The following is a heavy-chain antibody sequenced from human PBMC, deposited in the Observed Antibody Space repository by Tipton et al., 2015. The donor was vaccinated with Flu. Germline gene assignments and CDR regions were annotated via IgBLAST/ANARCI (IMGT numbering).Heavy chain of an antibody. CDR3: ARDVNYNGYEEGVFNY. D-gene: IGHD5-12*01. V-gene: IGHV4-61*02. Sequence: TLSLTCNVSGDSISTGSHYWNWIRQPAGKGLEWIGRIYTSGSTTYNPSLKSRVTVSVDTSKNQFSLKLSSVTAADTAVYYCARDVNYNGYEEGVFNYWGQGTLVTVSS. CDR2: IYTSGST. CDR1: GDSISTGSHY. J-gene: IGHJ4*02.